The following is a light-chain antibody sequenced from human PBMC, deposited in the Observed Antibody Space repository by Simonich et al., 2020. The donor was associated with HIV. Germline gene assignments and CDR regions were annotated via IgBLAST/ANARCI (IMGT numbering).Light chain of an antibody. V-gene: IGKV3-11*01. Sequence: EIVLTQSPATLSLSPGERATLSCRASQSVGSSLAWYQQKPGQAPRLLIYDASNRATGIPARFSGSGSGTDFTLTISSLEPEDFAVYFCQQRSNWPTFTFGPGTKVDIK. CDR3: QQRSNWPTFT. CDR2: DAS. J-gene: IGKJ3*01. CDR1: QSVGSS.